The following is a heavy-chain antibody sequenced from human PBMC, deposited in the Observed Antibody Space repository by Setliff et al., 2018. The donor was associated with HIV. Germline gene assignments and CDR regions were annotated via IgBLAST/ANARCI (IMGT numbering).Heavy chain of an antibody. J-gene: IGHJ6*02. CDR2: LTVGGGT. V-gene: IGHV3-23*01. D-gene: IGHD4-17*01. CDR1: GFSFNNFA. CDR3: ARDHRDYGRPYYYAMDV. Sequence: PGGSLRLSCAASGFSFNNFAMSWVRQAPGKGLEWVSTLTVGGGTVYADSLKGRFTISRDDAKNSLYLQMNSLRAEDTAVYYCARDHRDYGRPYYYAMDVWGQGTTVTVSS.